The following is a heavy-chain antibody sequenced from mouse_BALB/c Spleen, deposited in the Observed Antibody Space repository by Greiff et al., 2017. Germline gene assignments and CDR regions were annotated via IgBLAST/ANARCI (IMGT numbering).Heavy chain of an antibody. CDR2: IYPGNSDT. Sequence: VQLQQSGTVLARPGASVKMSCKASGYSFTSYWMHWVKQRPGQGLEWIGAIYPGNSDTSYNQKFKGKAKLTAVTSASTAYMELSSLTNEDSAVYYCTRSLYGSSYWLAYWGQGTLVTVSA. D-gene: IGHD1-1*01. J-gene: IGHJ3*01. CDR1: GYSFTSYW. CDR3: TRSLYGSSYWLAY. V-gene: IGHV1-5*01.